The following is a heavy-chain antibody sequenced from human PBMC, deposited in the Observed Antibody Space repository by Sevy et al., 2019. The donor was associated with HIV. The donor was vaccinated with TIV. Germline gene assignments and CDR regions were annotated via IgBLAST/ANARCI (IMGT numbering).Heavy chain of an antibody. Sequence: GGSLRLSCAASGFTFSSYWMNWVRQAPGKGLVWVSRIKTDGSDTSYADSVKGGFTISRDNTKNTLYLQMNSLRAEDTAVYYCARRPTDQSGSYWFDPWGQGTLVTFSS. CDR1: GFTFSSYW. CDR3: ARRPTDQSGSYWFDP. J-gene: IGHJ5*02. D-gene: IGHD1-26*01. V-gene: IGHV3-74*01. CDR2: IKTDGSDT.